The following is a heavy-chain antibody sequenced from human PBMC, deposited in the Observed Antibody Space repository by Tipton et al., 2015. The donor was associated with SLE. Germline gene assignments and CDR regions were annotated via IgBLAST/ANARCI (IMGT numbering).Heavy chain of an antibody. V-gene: IGHV4-34*01. CDR3: ARRRRRYSGYDSPSYFDF. D-gene: IGHD5-12*01. CDR2: NNYSGST. Sequence: TLSLTCAVNGGSFSGYFWTWIRQAPGKGLEGVGENNYSGSTTYNPSLASRVTVSVDKANHQFSLRLTSVTAADTAVYYCARRRRRYSGYDSPSYFDFWGQGTLVTVSS. CDR1: GGSFSGYF. J-gene: IGHJ4*02.